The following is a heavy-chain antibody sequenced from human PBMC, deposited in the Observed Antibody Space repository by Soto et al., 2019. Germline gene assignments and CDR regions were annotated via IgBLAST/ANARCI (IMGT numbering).Heavy chain of an antibody. CDR1: GFTFSSHG. CDR3: ARWGPDKVLDY. V-gene: IGHV3-33*01. D-gene: IGHD3-16*01. J-gene: IGHJ4*02. Sequence: QVQLVESGGGVVQPGRSLRVSCAASGFTFSSHGMHWVRQAPGKGLEWVAVIWYDGSNKYYGESVKGRFLISRDNSKNTVDLQMNSVRAEDTAIYYCARWGPDKVLDYWGQGTLVTVSS. CDR2: IWYDGSNK.